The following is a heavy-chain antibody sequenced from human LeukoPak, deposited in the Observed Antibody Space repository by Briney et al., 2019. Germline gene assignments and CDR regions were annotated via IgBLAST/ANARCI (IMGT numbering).Heavy chain of an antibody. Sequence: GGSLRLSCAASGFTFDDYGMSWVRQAPGKGLEWVSGINWNGGSTGYADSVKGRFTISRDNAKNSLYLQMNSLRAEDTALYYCAKASTTDDFDYWGQGTLVTVSS. J-gene: IGHJ4*02. CDR1: GFTFDDYG. V-gene: IGHV3-20*04. CDR3: AKASTTDDFDY. CDR2: INWNGGST. D-gene: IGHD4-17*01.